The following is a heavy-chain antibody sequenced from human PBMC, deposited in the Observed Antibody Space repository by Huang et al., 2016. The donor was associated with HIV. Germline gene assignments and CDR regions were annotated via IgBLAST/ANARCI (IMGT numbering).Heavy chain of an antibody. V-gene: IGHV1-3*01. Sequence: QVQLVQSGAEVEKPGASVNLSCKASGFNFLTYALHWVRQAPGQRLEWMGWINGDGLTKYAQKFKGRVTITRDRSASTVYVDFKSLTYEDTAVYYCARDKEAGTPFFDPWGQGTLVTVSS. D-gene: IGHD6-19*01. CDR3: ARDKEAGTPFFDP. J-gene: IGHJ5*02. CDR1: GFNFLTYA. CDR2: INGDGLT.